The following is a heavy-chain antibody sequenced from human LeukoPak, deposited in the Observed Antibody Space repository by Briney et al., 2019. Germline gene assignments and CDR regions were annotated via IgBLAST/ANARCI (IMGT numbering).Heavy chain of an antibody. CDR3: AKDRRYCSSTSCYLYYFDY. CDR1: GFTFSSYA. Sequence: GGSLRLSCAASGFTFSSYAMHWVRQAPGKGLEWVAFIRYDGSNKYYADSVRGRFTISRDNSKNTLYLQMNSLRAEDTAVYYCAKDRRYCSSTSCYLYYFDYWGQGTLVTVSS. D-gene: IGHD2-2*01. J-gene: IGHJ4*02. V-gene: IGHV3-30*02. CDR2: IRYDGSNK.